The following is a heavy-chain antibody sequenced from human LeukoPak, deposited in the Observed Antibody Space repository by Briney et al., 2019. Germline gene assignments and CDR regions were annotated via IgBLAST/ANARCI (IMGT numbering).Heavy chain of an antibody. Sequence: GGSLRLSCAASGFTVSSNYMNWVRQTPGKGLEWVSSITRDSIYTFYADSVRGRFTISRDNAKNSLSLQMNSLRAEDTAVYYCARDPYNGYYGDDYYYYMDVWGKGTTVTISS. J-gene: IGHJ6*03. CDR1: GFTVSSNY. D-gene: IGHD4-17*01. CDR2: ITRDSIYT. V-gene: IGHV3-21*01. CDR3: ARDPYNGYYGDDYYYYMDV.